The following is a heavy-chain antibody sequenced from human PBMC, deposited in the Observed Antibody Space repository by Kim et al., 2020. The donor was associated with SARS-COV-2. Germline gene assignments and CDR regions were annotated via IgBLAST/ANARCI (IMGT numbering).Heavy chain of an antibody. Sequence: SLRLSCEMSGFKFERFAVHWVRQPPGKGLEWVSGLSLDSDRIGYADSVKGRFTVSRDKAKDTLYLQMESLRIEDTAFYYCTRDLVPGGADYWGQGTLVTVSS. CDR2: LSLDSDRI. CDR1: GFKFERFA. CDR3: TRDLVPGGADY. J-gene: IGHJ4*02. D-gene: IGHD6-6*01. V-gene: IGHV3-9*01.